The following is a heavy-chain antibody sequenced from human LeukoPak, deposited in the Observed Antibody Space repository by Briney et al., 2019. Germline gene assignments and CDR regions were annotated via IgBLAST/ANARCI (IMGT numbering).Heavy chain of an antibody. Sequence: GASVKVSCKASGYTFTSYGISWGRQAPGQGLEWMGWISAYNGNTNYAQKLQGRVTMTTDTSTSTAYMELRSLRSDDTAVYYCGITRYAGFGDHANWFDPWGQGTLVTVSS. J-gene: IGHJ5*02. D-gene: IGHD3-10*01. CDR1: GYTFTSYG. CDR2: ISAYNGNT. CDR3: GITRYAGFGDHANWFDP. V-gene: IGHV1-18*04.